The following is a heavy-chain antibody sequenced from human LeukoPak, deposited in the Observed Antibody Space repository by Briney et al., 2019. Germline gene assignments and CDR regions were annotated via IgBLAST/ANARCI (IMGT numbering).Heavy chain of an antibody. CDR3: ARRRITMIVEGFDP. D-gene: IGHD3-22*01. Sequence: ASVKVSCKASGYTFTGYYMHWVRQAPGQGLEWMGWINPNIGGTNYAQKFQGRVTMTRDTSISTAYMELSRLRSDDTAVYYCARRRITMIVEGFDPWGQGTLVTVSS. CDR2: INPNIGGT. V-gene: IGHV1-2*02. CDR1: GYTFTGYY. J-gene: IGHJ5*02.